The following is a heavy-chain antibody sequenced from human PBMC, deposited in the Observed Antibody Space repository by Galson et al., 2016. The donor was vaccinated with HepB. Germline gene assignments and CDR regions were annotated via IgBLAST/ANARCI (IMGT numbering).Heavy chain of an antibody. CDR2: IYYSGST. CDR1: GGSISSGGYY. CDR3: ANSRNYYYGMDV. Sequence: TLSLTCTVSGGSISSGGYYWSWIRQHPGKGLEWIGYIYYSGSTYYNPSLKSRVTISVDTSKNQFSLTLSSVTAADTAVYYCANSRNYYYGMDVWGKGTTVTVSS. J-gene: IGHJ6*04. D-gene: IGHD2/OR15-2a*01. V-gene: IGHV4-31*03.